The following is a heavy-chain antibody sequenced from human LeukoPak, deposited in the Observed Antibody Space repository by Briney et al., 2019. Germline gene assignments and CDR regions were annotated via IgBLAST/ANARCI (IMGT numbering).Heavy chain of an antibody. V-gene: IGHV3-30*03. CDR1: GFTFSSYG. CDR2: ISYDGSNK. Sequence: GGSLRLSCAASGFTFSSYGMHWVRQAPGKGLEWVAVISYDGSNKYYADSVKGRFTISRDNSKNTLYLQMNTLRAEDTAVYYCARDTSAAGTRYFDYWGQGTLLTVSS. CDR3: ARDTSAAGTRYFDY. D-gene: IGHD6-13*01. J-gene: IGHJ4*02.